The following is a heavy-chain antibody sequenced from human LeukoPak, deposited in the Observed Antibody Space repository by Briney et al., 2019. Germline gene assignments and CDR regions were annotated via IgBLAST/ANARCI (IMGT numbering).Heavy chain of an antibody. J-gene: IGHJ5*02. CDR3: AKLPDYILELKTWFDP. CDR2: ISYDGSNK. CDR1: GFTFSSYA. Sequence: GGSLRLSCAASGFTFSSYAMHWVRQAPGKGLEWVAVISYDGSNKYYADSVKGRFTISRDNSKNTLYLQMNSLRAEDTAVYYCAKLPDYILELKTWFDPWGQGTLVTVSS. V-gene: IGHV3-30*04. D-gene: IGHD1-7*01.